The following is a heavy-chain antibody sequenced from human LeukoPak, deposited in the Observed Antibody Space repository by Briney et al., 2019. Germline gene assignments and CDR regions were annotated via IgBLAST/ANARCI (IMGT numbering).Heavy chain of an antibody. CDR2: FDPEDGET. CDR3: ATDGLVSGVSYYFDY. J-gene: IGHJ4*02. Sequence: ASGKVSCKVSGYTLTELSIHWVRQAPGKGLEWMGGFDPEDGETFYAQKSKGRVTMTEDTSTDTAYMELSGLRSEDTAVSYCATDGLVSGVSYYFDYWGQGTLVTVSS. D-gene: IGHD3-10*01. V-gene: IGHV1-24*01. CDR1: GYTLTELS.